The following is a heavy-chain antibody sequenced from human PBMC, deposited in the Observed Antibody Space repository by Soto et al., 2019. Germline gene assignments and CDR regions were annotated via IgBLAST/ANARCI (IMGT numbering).Heavy chain of an antibody. Sequence: PGGSLRLSCAASGFTFDDYAMHWVRQAPGKGLEWVSGISWNSGSIGYADSVKGRFTISRDNAKNSLYLQMNSLRAEDTALYYCAKDNGRGWYGIYYGMDVWGQGTTVTVSS. CDR2: ISWNSGSI. CDR1: GFTFDDYA. J-gene: IGHJ6*02. V-gene: IGHV3-9*01. CDR3: AKDNGRGWYGIYYGMDV. D-gene: IGHD6-19*01.